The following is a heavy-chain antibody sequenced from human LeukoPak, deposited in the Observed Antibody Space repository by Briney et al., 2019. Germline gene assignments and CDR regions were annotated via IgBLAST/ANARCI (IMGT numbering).Heavy chain of an antibody. V-gene: IGHV4-59*08. Sequence: ASETLSLTCTVSGGSMSSYYWSWIRQPPGKGLEWVGYIYYNGGTTYNPSLKSRVTLSIDTSKKQFSPKMSSVTAADTAVYYCARQGRLTYFFDYWGPGSLVTVSS. J-gene: IGHJ4*02. CDR2: IYYNGGT. D-gene: IGHD3-16*01. CDR3: ARQGRLTYFFDY. CDR1: GGSMSSYY.